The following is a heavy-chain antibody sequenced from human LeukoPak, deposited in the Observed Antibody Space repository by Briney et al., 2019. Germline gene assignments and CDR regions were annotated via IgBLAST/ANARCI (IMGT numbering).Heavy chain of an antibody. J-gene: IGHJ3*01. CDR3: ARDWGYCSGGSCYH. V-gene: IGHV3-21*01. CDR1: GFTFSSYS. Sequence: GGSLRLSCAASGFTFSSYSMNWVRQAPGRGLEWVSSISSSSSYIYYADSVKGRFTISRDNAKNSLYLQMNSLRAGDTAVYYCARDWGYCSGGSCYHWGQGTMVTVSS. D-gene: IGHD2-15*01. CDR2: ISSSSSYI.